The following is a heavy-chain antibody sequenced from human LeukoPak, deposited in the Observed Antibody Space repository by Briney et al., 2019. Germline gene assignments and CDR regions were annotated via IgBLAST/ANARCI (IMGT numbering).Heavy chain of an antibody. CDR3: ARVGYGSGSPADY. CDR1: GYTFTGYY. D-gene: IGHD3-10*01. V-gene: IGHV1-2*02. Sequence: ALVKVSCKASGYTFTGYYMHWVRQAPGQGLEWMGWINPNSGGTNYAQKFQGRVTMTRDTSISTAYMELSRLRSDDTAVYYCARVGYGSGSPADYWGQGTLVTVSS. CDR2: INPNSGGT. J-gene: IGHJ4*02.